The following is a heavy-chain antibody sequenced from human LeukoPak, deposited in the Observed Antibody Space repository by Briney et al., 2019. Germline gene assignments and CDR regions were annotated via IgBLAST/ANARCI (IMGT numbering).Heavy chain of an antibody. V-gene: IGHV4-38-2*02. CDR2: IYHRENT. J-gene: IGHJ6*03. CDR3: ARGVTYYYGSGSYSAYYYMDV. D-gene: IGHD3-10*01. Sequence: SETLSLTCSVSGYSISSGYYWGWIRQPPGKGLEWIGSIYHRENTYYNPSLKSRVTISVDTSKNQFSLKLSSVTAADTAVYYCARGVTYYYGSGSYSAYYYMDVWGKGTTVTISS. CDR1: GYSISSGYY.